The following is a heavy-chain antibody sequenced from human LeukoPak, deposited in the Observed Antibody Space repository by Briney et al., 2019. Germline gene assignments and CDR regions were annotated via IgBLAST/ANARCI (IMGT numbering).Heavy chain of an antibody. CDR3: AKDWAGVATILPYYFDY. D-gene: IGHD5-12*01. J-gene: IGHJ4*02. CDR1: GFTFSTYV. Sequence: GGSLRLSCSVSGFTFSTYVMHWVRQAPGKGLEYVSAISSNGDNTYYADSVKGRFTISRDNSKNTLYLQMNSLRAEDTAVYYCAKDWAGVATILPYYFDYWGQGTLVTVSS. CDR2: ISSNGDNT. V-gene: IGHV3-64*04.